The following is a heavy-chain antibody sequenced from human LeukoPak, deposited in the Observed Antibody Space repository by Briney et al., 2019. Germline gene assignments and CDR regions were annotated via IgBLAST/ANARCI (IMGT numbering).Heavy chain of an antibody. CDR2: ISSHNGNT. J-gene: IGHJ4*02. Sequence: GASVKVSCKASGYTFTSHGFSWVRQAPGQGLEWMGWISSHNGNTNYAQKFQGRVTMTTDTSTTTAYMELRSLRSDDTAVYYCARWGNSNWWEHLGDYWGQGTLVTVSP. D-gene: IGHD4-11*01. V-gene: IGHV1-18*01. CDR1: GYTFTSHG. CDR3: ARWGNSNWWEHLGDY.